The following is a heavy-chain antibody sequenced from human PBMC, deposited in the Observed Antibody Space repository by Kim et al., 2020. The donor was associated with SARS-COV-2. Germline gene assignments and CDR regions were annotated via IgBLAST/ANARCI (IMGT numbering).Heavy chain of an antibody. CDR2: ISGSGGST. D-gene: IGHD6-19*01. CDR1: GFTFSSYA. V-gene: IGHV3-23*01. J-gene: IGHJ6*02. CDR3: APEGGYSSGWYSIYYYGMDV. Sequence: GGSLRLSCAASGFTFSSYAMSWVRQAPGKGLEWVSAISGSGGSTYYADSVKGRFTISRDNSKNTLYLQMNSLRAEDTAVYYCAPEGGYSSGWYSIYYYGMDVWGQGTTVTVSS.